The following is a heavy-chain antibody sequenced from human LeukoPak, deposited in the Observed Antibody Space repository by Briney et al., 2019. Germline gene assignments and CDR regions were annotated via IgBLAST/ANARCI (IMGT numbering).Heavy chain of an antibody. Sequence: KPGRSLRLSCAASGFTFSSYAMHWVRQAPGKGLEWVSSISSSSSYIYYADSVKGRFTISRDNAKNSLYLQMNSLRAEDTAVYYCARYTARDAFDIWGQGTMVTVSS. CDR1: GFTFSSYA. V-gene: IGHV3-21*01. CDR2: ISSSSSYI. J-gene: IGHJ3*02. CDR3: ARYTARDAFDI. D-gene: IGHD5-18*01.